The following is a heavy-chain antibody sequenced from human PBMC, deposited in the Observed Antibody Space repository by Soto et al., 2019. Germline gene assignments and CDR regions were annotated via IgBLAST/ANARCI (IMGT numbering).Heavy chain of an antibody. J-gene: IGHJ4*02. CDR2: SYSSGGT. D-gene: IGHD3-9*01. V-gene: IGHV3-23*01. Sequence: GGSLILSCAASGFTLGKYTMGWVRQAPGKGLEWVAESYSSGGTEYADSVKGRFTISRDNSKNTLFLQMNSLAVGDTALYYCARDREPDGIWTFDSWGQGTLVTVSS. CDR1: GFTLGKYT. CDR3: ARDREPDGIWTFDS.